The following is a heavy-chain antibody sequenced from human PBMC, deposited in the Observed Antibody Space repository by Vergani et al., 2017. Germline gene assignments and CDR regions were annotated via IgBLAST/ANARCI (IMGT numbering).Heavy chain of an antibody. Sequence: QVQLQESGPGLVKPSQTLSLTCTVSGGSISPYYWSWIRQPAGKGLEWIGRIYTSESTNHNPSLKSRVTMSVDTSKNQFSLKLSSVTAADTAVYYCAREYSSSVGFLAYWGQGTLVTVSS. D-gene: IGHD6-6*01. CDR3: AREYSSSVGFLAY. CDR1: GGSISPYY. J-gene: IGHJ4*02. V-gene: IGHV4-4*07. CDR2: IYTSEST.